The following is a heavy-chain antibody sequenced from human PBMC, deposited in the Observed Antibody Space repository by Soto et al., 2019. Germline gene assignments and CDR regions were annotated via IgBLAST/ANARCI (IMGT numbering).Heavy chain of an antibody. Sequence: SVQVSCKASVGTFSRYAISWVRQAPGQGLEWMGGIIPIFGTAKYAQKFQGRVTITADESTSTASMELSCVRSEDTAVYYCASRHRDASFDYWGQGTLVTVSS. V-gene: IGHV1-69*13. CDR1: VGTFSRYA. J-gene: IGHJ4*02. CDR2: IIPIFGTA. CDR3: ASRHRDASFDY.